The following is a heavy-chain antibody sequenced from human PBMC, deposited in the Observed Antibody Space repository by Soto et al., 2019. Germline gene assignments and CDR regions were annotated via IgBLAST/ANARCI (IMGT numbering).Heavy chain of an antibody. J-gene: IGHJ4*02. V-gene: IGHV3-23*01. CDR2: ISGSGGST. D-gene: IGHD5-12*01. Sequence: EVQLLESGGGLVQPGGSLRLSCAASGFTFSSYAMSWVRQAPGKGLEWVSAISGSGGSTYYADSVKGRFTISRDNSKNTLYLQMNSLRAEDAAVYYCAKQGQMRDDYMDYWGQGTLVTVSS. CDR1: GFTFSSYA. CDR3: AKQGQMRDDYMDY.